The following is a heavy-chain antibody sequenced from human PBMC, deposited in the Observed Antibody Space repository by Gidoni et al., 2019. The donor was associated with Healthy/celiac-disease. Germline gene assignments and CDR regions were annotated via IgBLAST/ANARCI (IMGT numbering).Heavy chain of an antibody. J-gene: IGHJ6*03. CDR1: GFTFSSYS. V-gene: IGHV3-21*01. D-gene: IGHD2-2*01. CDR3: ARERVAYCSSTSCYHYYYMDV. CDR2: ISSSSSYI. Sequence: EVQLVESGGGLVKPGGSLRLSCAASGFTFSSYSMNWVRQAPGKGLEWFSSISSSSSYIYYADSVKGRFTISRDNAKNSLYLQMNSLRAEDTAVYYCARERVAYCSSTSCYHYYYMDVWGKGTTVTVSS.